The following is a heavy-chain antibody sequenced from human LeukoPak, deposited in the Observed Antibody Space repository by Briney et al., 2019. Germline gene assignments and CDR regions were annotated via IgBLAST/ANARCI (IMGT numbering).Heavy chain of an antibody. D-gene: IGHD2/OR15-2a*01. V-gene: IGHV3-23*01. CDR1: GFTFSSYV. Sequence: GGSLRLSCAASGFTFSSYVMSWVRQAPGKGLEWVSGISASGDSTYYADSVKGRFTISRDNSRNTLSLQMNGLRVGDTAIYYCAILTVGGGSSPPFDYWGQGTLVTVSS. CDR2: ISASGDST. J-gene: IGHJ4*02. CDR3: AILTVGGGSSPPFDY.